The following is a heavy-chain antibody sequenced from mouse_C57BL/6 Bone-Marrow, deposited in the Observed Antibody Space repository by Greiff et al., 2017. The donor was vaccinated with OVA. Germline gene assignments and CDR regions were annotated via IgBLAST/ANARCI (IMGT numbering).Heavy chain of an antibody. CDR3: ARGASNYVDY. CDR1: GYTFTSYW. CDR2: IHPNSGST. J-gene: IGHJ2*01. Sequence: VKLQEPGAELVKPGASVKLSCKASGYTFTSYWMHWVKQRPGQGLEWIGMIHPNSGSTNYNEKFKSKATLTVDKSSSTAYMQLSSLTSEDSAVYYCARGASNYVDYWGQGTTLTVSS. V-gene: IGHV1-64*01. D-gene: IGHD2-10*02.